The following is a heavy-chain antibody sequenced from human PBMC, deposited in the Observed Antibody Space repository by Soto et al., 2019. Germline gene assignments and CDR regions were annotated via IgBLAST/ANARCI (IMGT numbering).Heavy chain of an antibody. D-gene: IGHD2-15*01. CDR3: ARVGVLPFDY. J-gene: IGHJ4*02. CDR2: ISAYNANT. V-gene: IGHV1-18*04. Sequence: ASVKVSCEASGCTFTNYGITSVRQAPGQGPEGMGWISAYNANTIDAQKLQGRVTMTTDTSTITAYMVLRSLRSDDTALYYCARVGVLPFDYWCPGALVTVSS. CDR1: GCTFTNYG.